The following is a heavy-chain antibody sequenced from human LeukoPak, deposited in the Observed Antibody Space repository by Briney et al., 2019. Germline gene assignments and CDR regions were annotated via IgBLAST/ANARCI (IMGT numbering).Heavy chain of an antibody. Sequence: GASVKVSCKASGGTFSSYAISWVRQAPGQGLEWMGGIIPIFGTANYAQKFQGRDTITADESTSTAYMELSSLRSEDTAVYYCARDRAVAGTYYFDYWGQGTLVTVSS. CDR3: ARDRAVAGTYYFDY. D-gene: IGHD6-19*01. V-gene: IGHV1-69*13. CDR1: GGTFSSYA. J-gene: IGHJ4*02. CDR2: IIPIFGTA.